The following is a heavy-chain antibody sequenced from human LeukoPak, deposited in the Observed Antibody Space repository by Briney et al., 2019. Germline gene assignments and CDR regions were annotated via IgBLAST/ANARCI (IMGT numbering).Heavy chain of an antibody. J-gene: IGHJ4*02. CDR2: ISGSGGST. Sequence: AGGSLRLSCAASGFTFSSYAMSWVRQAPGKGLEWVSAISGSGGSTYYADSVKGRFTIPRDNSKNTLYLQMNSLRAEDTAVYYCAKARTMVRGVVFDYWGQGTLVTVSS. D-gene: IGHD3-10*01. V-gene: IGHV3-23*01. CDR1: GFTFSSYA. CDR3: AKARTMVRGVVFDY.